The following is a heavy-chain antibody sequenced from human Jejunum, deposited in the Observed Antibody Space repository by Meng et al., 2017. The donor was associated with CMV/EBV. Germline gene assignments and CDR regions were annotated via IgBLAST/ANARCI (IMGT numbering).Heavy chain of an antibody. Sequence: QVQLQESGPGLGKPSQTLSPTCSVSGGSIGSGDYYWSWIRQPPGKGLEWIGYIHDTGSTYYNPSLKSRVDISLGTSRNHFSLTLSSVTAEDTAVYFCARGSIFVSFDSWGQGTLVTVSS. V-gene: IGHV4-30-4*08. CDR2: IHDTGST. CDR3: ARGSIFVSFDS. J-gene: IGHJ4*02. D-gene: IGHD3-3*01. CDR1: GGSIGSGDYY.